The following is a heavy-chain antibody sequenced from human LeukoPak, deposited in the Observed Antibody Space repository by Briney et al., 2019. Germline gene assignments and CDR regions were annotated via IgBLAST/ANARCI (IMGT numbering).Heavy chain of an antibody. J-gene: IGHJ4*02. Sequence: ASVKVSCKASGYTFTDYYMHWVRQAPGQGIQWMGWISPNDGDTNYAQKFQGRVTMTRDTSNSTAHMEVSRLRSDDTAVYYCARANFLYCTSTTSFFDYWGQGTLVTVSS. CDR1: GYTFTDYY. V-gene: IGHV1-2*02. D-gene: IGHD2-2*01. CDR2: ISPNDGDT. CDR3: ARANFLYCTSTTSFFDY.